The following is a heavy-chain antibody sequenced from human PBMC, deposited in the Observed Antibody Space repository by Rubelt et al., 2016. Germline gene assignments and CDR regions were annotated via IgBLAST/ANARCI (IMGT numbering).Heavy chain of an antibody. V-gene: IGHV3-21*04. Sequence: IKPGGSLRLSCAASGFTFSSYSMNWVRQAPGKGLEWVSSISSSSSYIYYADSVKGRFTISRDNSKNTLYLQMNSLRAEDTAVYYCAKGGYSYGSVIWDYYYYYGMDVWGQGTTVTVSS. CDR2: ISSSSSYI. CDR1: GFTFSSYS. J-gene: IGHJ6*02. CDR3: AKGGYSYGSVIWDYYYYYGMDV. D-gene: IGHD5-18*01.